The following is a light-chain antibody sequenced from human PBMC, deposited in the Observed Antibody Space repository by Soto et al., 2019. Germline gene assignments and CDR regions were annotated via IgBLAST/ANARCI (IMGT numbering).Light chain of an antibody. CDR1: SSNIGSNY. CDR2: RNN. J-gene: IGLJ3*02. CDR3: AAWDDSLSGWV. V-gene: IGLV1-47*01. Sequence: QSVLTQPPSASGTPGQRVTISCSGSSSNIGSNYVYWYQQLPGTAPKLLIYRNNQRPSGVPDRFSGSKSGTSASLAISGLRSEDEADYYCAAWDDSLSGWVFGGETQLPVL.